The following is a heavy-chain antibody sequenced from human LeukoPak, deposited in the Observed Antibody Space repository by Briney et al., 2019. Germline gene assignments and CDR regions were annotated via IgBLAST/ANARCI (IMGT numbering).Heavy chain of an antibody. J-gene: IGHJ3*02. CDR1: GGTFSSYA. Sequence: GASVKVSCKASGGTFSSYAISWVRQAPGQGLEWMGGIIPIFGTANYAQKFQGRVTITADESTSTAYMELRSLRSDDTAVYYCAKAEMATRDAFDIWGRGTMVTVSS. CDR3: AKAEMATRDAFDI. V-gene: IGHV1-69*13. CDR2: IIPIFGTA. D-gene: IGHD5-24*01.